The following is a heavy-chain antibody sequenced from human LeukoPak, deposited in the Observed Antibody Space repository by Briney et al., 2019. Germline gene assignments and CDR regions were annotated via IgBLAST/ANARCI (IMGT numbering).Heavy chain of an antibody. J-gene: IGHJ3*02. D-gene: IGHD3-22*01. Sequence: GGSLRLSCAASGFTFSSYEMNWVRQAPGKGLEWVSYISSSGSTIYYADSVKGRFTISRDNAKNSLYLQMNSLRAEDTALYYCARDRSITMIVVVTDDAFDIWGQGTMVTVSS. CDR3: ARDRSITMIVVVTDDAFDI. V-gene: IGHV3-48*03. CDR2: ISSSGSTI. CDR1: GFTFSSYE.